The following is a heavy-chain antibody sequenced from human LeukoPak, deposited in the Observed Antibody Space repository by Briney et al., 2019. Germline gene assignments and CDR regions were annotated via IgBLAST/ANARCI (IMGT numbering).Heavy chain of an antibody. D-gene: IGHD1-7*01. CDR1: GFTFSSYE. J-gene: IGHJ4*02. V-gene: IGHV3-7*01. Sequence: GGSLRLSCVVSGFTFSSYEMNWVRQGPGKGLEWVASIKQSGNEKNYVDSVKGRFTISRDNAKNSLYLQMNSLRAEDTAVYYCARGPYNWNYINFDYWGQGTLVTVSS. CDR3: ARGPYNWNYINFDY. CDR2: IKQSGNEK.